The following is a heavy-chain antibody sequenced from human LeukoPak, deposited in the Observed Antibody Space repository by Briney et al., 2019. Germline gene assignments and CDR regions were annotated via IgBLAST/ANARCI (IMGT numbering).Heavy chain of an antibody. CDR2: ISGGGGST. D-gene: IGHD6-19*01. CDR3: ARRRYNSAGNYFDY. CDR1: GFTFSSYA. J-gene: IGHJ4*02. V-gene: IGHV3-23*01. Sequence: GGSLRLSCAASGFTFSSYAMSWVRQAPGKGLEWVSGISGGGGSTYYADSVKGRFTISRDNSKNTLYLQMNSLRAEDTAVYYCARRRYNSAGNYFDYRGQGTLVTVSS.